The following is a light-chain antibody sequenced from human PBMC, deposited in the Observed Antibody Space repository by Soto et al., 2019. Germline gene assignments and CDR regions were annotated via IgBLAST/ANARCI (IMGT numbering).Light chain of an antibody. J-gene: IGKJ1*01. CDR2: DXS. CDR1: PTIGSSH. V-gene: IGKV3-20*01. CDR3: QQYGGSTRT. Sequence: ERVFTHSPGTLSLSPAESVTLSCSAXPTIGSSHFAWSQQKPGKAPRXVXFDXSSRATGIPDRLSGSGSGTDFTLTISRLEPEDFAVYYCQQYGGSTRTFGQGTKVDI.